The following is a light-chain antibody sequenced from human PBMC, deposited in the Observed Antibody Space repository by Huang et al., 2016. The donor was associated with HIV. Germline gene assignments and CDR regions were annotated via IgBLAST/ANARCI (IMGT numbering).Light chain of an antibody. J-gene: IGKJ5*01. Sequence: HLTQSPPSLSASVGDSVFISCRASQDIGTSLAWYQQRTGRAPKLLISAASSFQPGVPSRFSGDSAGTFFTLFITDLQPEDFATYDCQQLHSYPITFGQGTRLDIK. CDR2: AAS. CDR3: QQLHSYPIT. V-gene: IGKV1-9*01. CDR1: QDIGTS.